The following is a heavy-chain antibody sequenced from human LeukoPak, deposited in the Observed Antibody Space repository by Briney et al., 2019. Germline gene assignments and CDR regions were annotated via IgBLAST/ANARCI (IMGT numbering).Heavy chain of an antibody. CDR2: ISPSGGST. Sequence: ASVKVSCKAFGYTFTGYWMHWVRQAPGQGPEWMGVISPSGGSTIYAQKFKGRVTLTRDMSTSTDYLELSSLRSEDTAVYYCARSWRYCSGGSCYPIDYWGQGTQVTVSS. V-gene: IGHV1-46*01. J-gene: IGHJ4*02. CDR3: ARSWRYCSGGSCYPIDY. CDR1: GYTFTGYW. D-gene: IGHD2-15*01.